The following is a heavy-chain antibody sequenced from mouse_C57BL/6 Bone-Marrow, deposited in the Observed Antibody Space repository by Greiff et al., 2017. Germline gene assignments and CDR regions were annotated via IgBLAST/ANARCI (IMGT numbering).Heavy chain of an antibody. CDR1: GYTFTSYT. CDR3: ASTVVATRYFDV. CDR2: INPSSGYT. J-gene: IGHJ1*03. V-gene: IGHV1-4*01. Sequence: QVQLKESGAELARPGASVKMSCKASGYTFTSYTMHWVKQRPGQGLEWIGYINPSSGYTKYNQKFKDKATLTADKSSSTAYMQLSSLTSEDSAVYYCASTVVATRYFDVWGTGTTVTVSS. D-gene: IGHD1-1*01.